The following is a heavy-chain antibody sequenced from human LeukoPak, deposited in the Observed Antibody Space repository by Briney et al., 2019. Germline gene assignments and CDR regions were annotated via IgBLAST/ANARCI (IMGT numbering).Heavy chain of an antibody. V-gene: IGHV5-51*01. CDR3: ARLFDYDSSGYEFGFDY. J-gene: IGHJ4*02. CDR1: GYSFTSYW. Sequence: MAGESLKISCKGSGYSFTSYWIGWVRQMPGKGLEWMGIIYPGDSDTRYSPSFQGQVTISADKSISTAYLQWSSLKASDTAMYYCARLFDYDSSGYEFGFDYWGQGTLVTVSS. D-gene: IGHD3-22*01. CDR2: IYPGDSDT.